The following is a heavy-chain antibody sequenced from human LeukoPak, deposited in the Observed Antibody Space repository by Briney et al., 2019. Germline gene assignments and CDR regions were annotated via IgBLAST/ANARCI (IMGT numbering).Heavy chain of an antibody. CDR2: IYYSGST. V-gene: IGHV4-59*01. D-gene: IGHD3-16*01. J-gene: IGHJ6*03. Sequence: PSETLSLTCTVSGGSISSYYWSWIRQPPGKGLEYIGYIYYSGSTNYNPSLKSRLTISVDTSKNQFSLKLSSVTAADTAVYYCARETSQKGAHYMDVWGKGTTVTISS. CDR1: GGSISSYY. CDR3: ARETSQKGAHYMDV.